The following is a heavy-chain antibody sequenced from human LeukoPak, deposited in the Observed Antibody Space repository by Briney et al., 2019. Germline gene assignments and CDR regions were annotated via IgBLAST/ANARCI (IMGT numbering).Heavy chain of an antibody. Sequence: SETLSLTCAVYGGSFGGYYWSWIRQPPGKGLEWIGEINHSGSTNYNPSLKSRVTISVDTSKNQFSLKLSSVTAADTAVYYCARDFRPLRAFDIWGQGTMVTVSS. V-gene: IGHV4-34*09. D-gene: IGHD2-8*01. J-gene: IGHJ3*02. CDR1: GGSFGGYY. CDR2: INHSGST. CDR3: ARDFRPLRAFDI.